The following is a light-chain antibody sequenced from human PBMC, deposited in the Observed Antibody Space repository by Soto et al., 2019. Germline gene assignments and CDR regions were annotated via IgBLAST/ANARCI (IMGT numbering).Light chain of an antibody. CDR1: QSISNY. CDR3: QQSFTAVFT. CDR2: GAS. V-gene: IGKV1-39*01. Sequence: DLQMTQSPSSLSASVGDRVTITCRASQSISNYLNWYQQKPGKVPNLLIYGASSLQSGVPSRFSGSGSETDFSLTINNLQPEDFATYYCQQSFTAVFTFGPGTKVDIK. J-gene: IGKJ3*01.